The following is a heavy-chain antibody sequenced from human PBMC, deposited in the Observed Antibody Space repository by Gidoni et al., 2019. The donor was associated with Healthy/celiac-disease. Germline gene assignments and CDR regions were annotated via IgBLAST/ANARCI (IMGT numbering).Heavy chain of an antibody. J-gene: IGHJ4*02. Sequence: QVQLQESGPGLVKPSETLSLTCTGSGGAISSYDWSWIRQPAGKGLEWIWRLYTSGSTNYNPSLKSRVTMSVDTSKNQFSLKLSSVTAADPAVYYCARDPEDDYFDYWGQGTLVTVSS. CDR1: GGAISSYD. V-gene: IGHV4-4*07. CDR2: LYTSGST. CDR3: ARDPEDDYFDY.